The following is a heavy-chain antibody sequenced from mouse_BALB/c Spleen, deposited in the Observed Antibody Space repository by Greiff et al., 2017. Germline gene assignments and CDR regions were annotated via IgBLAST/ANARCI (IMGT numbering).Heavy chain of an antibody. CDR2: IRNKANGYTT. J-gene: IGHJ3*01. Sequence: EVKLVESGGGLVQPGGSLRLSCATSGFTFTDYYMSWVRQPPGKALEWLGFIRNKANGYTTEYSASVKGRFTISRDNSQSILYLQMNTLRAEDSATYYCARAGSHYRSAWFAYWGQGTLVTVSA. CDR3: ARAGSHYRSAWFAY. D-gene: IGHD2-14*01. CDR1: GFTFTDYY. V-gene: IGHV7-3*02.